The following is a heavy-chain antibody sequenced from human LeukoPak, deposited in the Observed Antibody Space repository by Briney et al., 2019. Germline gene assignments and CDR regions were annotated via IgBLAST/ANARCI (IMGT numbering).Heavy chain of an antibody. CDR3: ARGLDYGSGSYPYYFDY. J-gene: IGHJ4*02. CDR2: ISSSGSTI. CDR1: GFTFSSYE. Sequence: VQPGGSLRLSCAASGFTFSSYEMNWVRQAPGKGLEWVSYISSSGSTIYYADSVKGRFTISRDNAKNSLYLQMNSLRAEDTAVYYCARGLDYGSGSYPYYFDYWGQGTLVTVSS. V-gene: IGHV3-48*03. D-gene: IGHD3-10*01.